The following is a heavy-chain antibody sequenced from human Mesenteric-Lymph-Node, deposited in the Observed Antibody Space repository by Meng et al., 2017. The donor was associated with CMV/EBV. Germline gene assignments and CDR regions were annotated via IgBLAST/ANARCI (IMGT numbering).Heavy chain of an antibody. CDR2: ISGSGSTT. J-gene: IGHJ4*02. CDR1: GFTFSSYA. CDR3: AKDYRGSYYLSN. D-gene: IGHD1-26*01. V-gene: IGHV3-23*01. Sequence: GESLKISCAASGFTFSSYAMSWVRQAPGKGLEWVSAISGSGSTTYYADSVKGRFTISRDNSKNTLYLQMNSLRAEDTAVYYCAKDYRGSYYLSNWGQGTLVTVSS.